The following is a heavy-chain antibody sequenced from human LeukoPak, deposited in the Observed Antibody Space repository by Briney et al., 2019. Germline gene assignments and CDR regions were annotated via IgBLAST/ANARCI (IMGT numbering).Heavy chain of an antibody. Sequence: GGSLRLSCAASGFTFRSYDMHWVRQAPGKGLEWVAFIRYDGSNKYYADSVKGRFTISRDNSKNTLYLQMNSLRAEDTAVYYCAKDMIAVAGSSFDYWGQGTLVTVSS. CDR2: IRYDGSNK. V-gene: IGHV3-30*02. D-gene: IGHD6-19*01. J-gene: IGHJ4*02. CDR3: AKDMIAVAGSSFDY. CDR1: GFTFRSYD.